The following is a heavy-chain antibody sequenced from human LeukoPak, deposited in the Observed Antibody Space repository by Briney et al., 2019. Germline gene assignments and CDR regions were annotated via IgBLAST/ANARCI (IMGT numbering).Heavy chain of an antibody. J-gene: IGHJ4*02. V-gene: IGHV4-61*09. CDR2: IYRSGST. CDR3: ARGPLWFGELHFPYYFDY. Sequence: SQTLSLTCTVSGGSISSGSYYWSWIRQPAGKRLEWIGHIYRSGSTNYNPSLKSRVTISVDTSKNQFSLKLSSVTAADTAVYYCARGPLWFGELHFPYYFDYWGQGTLVTVSS. CDR1: GGSISSGSYY. D-gene: IGHD3-10*01.